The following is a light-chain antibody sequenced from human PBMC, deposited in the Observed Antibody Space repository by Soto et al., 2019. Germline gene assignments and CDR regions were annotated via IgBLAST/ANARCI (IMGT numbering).Light chain of an antibody. CDR2: EVT. Sequence: QSVLTQPRSASGSPGQSVTISCIGTASDIGRYNYVSWYQHHPGKAPKLIIYEVTKRPSGVPDRFSGSKSGNTASLTVSGLQADDEADYYCNSYVGSNNYVFGTGTRSPS. CDR1: ASDIGRYNY. V-gene: IGLV2-8*01. CDR3: NSYVGSNNYV. J-gene: IGLJ1*01.